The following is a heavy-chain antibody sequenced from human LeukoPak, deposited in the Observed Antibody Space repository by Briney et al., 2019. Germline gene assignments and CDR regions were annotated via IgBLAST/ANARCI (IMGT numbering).Heavy chain of an antibody. Sequence: SETLSLTCTVSGGSISSYYWSWIRQPPGKGLEWIGYIYYSGSTYYNPSLKSRVTISVDTSKNQFSLKLSSVTAADTAVYYCARERRYFDWLDYWGQGTLVTVSS. D-gene: IGHD3-9*01. CDR3: ARERRYFDWLDY. CDR2: IYYSGST. CDR1: GGSISSYY. J-gene: IGHJ4*02. V-gene: IGHV4-30-4*08.